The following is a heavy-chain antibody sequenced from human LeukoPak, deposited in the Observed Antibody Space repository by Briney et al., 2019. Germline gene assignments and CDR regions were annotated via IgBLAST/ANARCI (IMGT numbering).Heavy chain of an antibody. CDR3: ANFLGPNHSSSWWVRDY. CDR2: ISYDGSNK. D-gene: IGHD6-13*01. Sequence: PGGSLRLSCAASGFTFSSYGMHWVRQAPGKGLEWVAVISYDGSNKYYADSVKGRFTISRDNSKNTLYLQMNSLRAEDTAVYYCANFLGPNHSSSWWVRDYWGQGTLVTVSS. CDR1: GFTFSSYG. V-gene: IGHV3-30*18. J-gene: IGHJ4*02.